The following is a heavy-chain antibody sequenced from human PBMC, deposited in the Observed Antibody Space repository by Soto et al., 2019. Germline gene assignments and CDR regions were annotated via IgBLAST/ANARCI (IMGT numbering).Heavy chain of an antibody. CDR3: ARGITSLLDP. CDR1: GGSISSSSYY. Sequence: PSETLSLTCTVSGGSISSSSYYWGWIRQPPGKGLEWIGSIYYSGSTYYNPSLKSRVTISVDTSKNQFSLKLSSVTAADTAVYYCARGITSLLDPWGQGTLVTVSS. CDR2: IYYSGST. V-gene: IGHV4-39*07. D-gene: IGHD1-20*01. J-gene: IGHJ5*02.